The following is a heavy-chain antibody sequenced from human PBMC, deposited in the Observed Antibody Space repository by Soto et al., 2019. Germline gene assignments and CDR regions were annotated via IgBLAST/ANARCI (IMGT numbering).Heavy chain of an antibody. CDR3: ARDKFLYCSSTSCYARYYYYGMDV. CDR1: GFTFSGYW. Sequence: EAQLVESGGGLVQPGGSLRLSCAASGFTFSGYWMSWVRQAPGKGLEWVANIKQDGSEKYYVDSVKGRFTISRDNAKNSLYLQMNSLRAEDTAVYYCARDKFLYCSSTSCYARYYYYGMDVWGQGTTVTVSS. D-gene: IGHD2-2*01. J-gene: IGHJ6*02. V-gene: IGHV3-7*01. CDR2: IKQDGSEK.